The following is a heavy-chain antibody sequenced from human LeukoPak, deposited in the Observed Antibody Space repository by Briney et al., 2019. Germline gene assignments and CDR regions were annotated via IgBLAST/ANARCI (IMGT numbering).Heavy chain of an antibody. Sequence: GGSLRLSCSASGFTCSSYAMHWVRQAPGKGLEWVAVISYDGSNKYYADSVKGRFTISRDNSKNTLYLQMNSLRAEDTAVYYCASAAGRYQLLYEGAFDIWGQGTMVTVSS. CDR1: GFTCSSYA. J-gene: IGHJ3*02. CDR2: ISYDGSNK. V-gene: IGHV3-30-3*01. CDR3: ASAAGRYQLLYEGAFDI. D-gene: IGHD2-2*02.